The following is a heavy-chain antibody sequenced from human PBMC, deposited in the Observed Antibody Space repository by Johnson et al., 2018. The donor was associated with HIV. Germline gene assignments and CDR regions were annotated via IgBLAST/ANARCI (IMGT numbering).Heavy chain of an antibody. CDR1: GFMFDDYA. CDR2: IDWTGANA. CDR3: AGELGGSGFDV. Sequence: VQLVESGGGVERPGESLRLSCVGSGFMFDDYAMSWVRQVPGKGLEWVSGIDWTGANAGYADSVKGRFTIFRDNAKNSLYIQMSGLREEDTALYYCAGELGGSGFDVWGQGTMVTVSS. D-gene: IGHD1-26*01. J-gene: IGHJ3*01. V-gene: IGHV3-20*04.